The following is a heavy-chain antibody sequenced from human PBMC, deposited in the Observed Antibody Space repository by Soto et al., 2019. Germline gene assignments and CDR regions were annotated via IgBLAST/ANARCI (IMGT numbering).Heavy chain of an antibody. CDR2: IIPIFGTA. V-gene: IGHV1-69*06. Sequence: SVKVSCKASGGTFSSYAISWVRQAPGQGLEWMGGIIPIFGTANYAQKFQGRVTITADKSTSTAYMELSSLRSEDTAVYYFARGREVATIYYGMDVWGQGXTVTVSS. J-gene: IGHJ6*02. CDR3: ARGREVATIYYGMDV. CDR1: GGTFSSYA. D-gene: IGHD5-12*01.